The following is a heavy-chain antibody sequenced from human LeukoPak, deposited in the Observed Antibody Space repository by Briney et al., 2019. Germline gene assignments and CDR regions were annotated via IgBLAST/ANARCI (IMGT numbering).Heavy chain of an antibody. V-gene: IGHV3-64D*06. CDR2: ISGNGVTT. CDR3: VGDGRDGYNIYFHH. D-gene: IGHD5-24*01. J-gene: IGHJ1*01. Sequence: GGSLILSCSASGFTFRISAMHWVRQAPGKGLQYVSVISGNGVTTSYADSVKGRFTISRDNSKNTVYLQMSSLRAEDTAVYYCVGDGRDGYNIYFHHWGQGTLVTVSS. CDR1: GFTFRISA.